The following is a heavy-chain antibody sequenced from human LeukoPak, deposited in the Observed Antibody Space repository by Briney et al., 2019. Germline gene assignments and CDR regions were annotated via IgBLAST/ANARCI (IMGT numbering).Heavy chain of an antibody. CDR1: GYTFTSYD. CDR3: AGGGYDSSGYFT. J-gene: IGHJ4*02. Sequence: ASVKVSCKASGYTFTSYDINWVRQATGQGPEWMGWMNPNSGNTGYAQKFQGRVTITRNTSISTAYMELSSLRSEDTAVYYCAGGGYDSSGYFTWGQGTLVTVSS. D-gene: IGHD3-22*01. V-gene: IGHV1-8*01. CDR2: MNPNSGNT.